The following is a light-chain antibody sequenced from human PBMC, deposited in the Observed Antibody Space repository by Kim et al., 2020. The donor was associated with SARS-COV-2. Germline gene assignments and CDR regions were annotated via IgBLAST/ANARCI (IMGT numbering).Light chain of an antibody. CDR2: RRN. Sequence: STTTCTGSSTNVGDQGAAWLQQHQGHPPKLLSNRRNNRPSGISERFSASRSGDTASLTITGLQPEDEADYYCSAWDSSLSAWVFGGGTKLTVL. CDR1: STNVGDQG. J-gene: IGLJ2*01. V-gene: IGLV10-54*01. CDR3: SAWDSSLSAWV.